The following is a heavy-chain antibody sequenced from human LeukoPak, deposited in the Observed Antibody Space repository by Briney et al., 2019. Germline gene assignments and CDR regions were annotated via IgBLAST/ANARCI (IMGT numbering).Heavy chain of an antibody. CDR2: ISMKGGST. J-gene: IGHJ4*02. Sequence: GGSLRLSCAASGCTFSRYAMHWVRQAPGKGVEYVSAISMKGGSTYYANTVKGRFTISRDNSKTTLYLQMGSLRAEDMAVYYCARDVRGAYDSILFDSWGQGPLVPVSS. CDR1: GCTFSRYA. D-gene: IGHD3-22*01. V-gene: IGHV3-64*01. CDR3: ARDVRGAYDSILFDS.